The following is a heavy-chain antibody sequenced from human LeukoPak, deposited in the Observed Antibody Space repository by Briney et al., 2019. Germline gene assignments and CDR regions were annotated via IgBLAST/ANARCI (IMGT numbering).Heavy chain of an antibody. J-gene: IGHJ4*02. D-gene: IGHD6-13*01. CDR2: INPNSGGS. Sequence: ASVKVSCKASGYTFTSYDLSWVRQAPGQGLEWMGRINPNSGGSDYPQKFQGRVTMTRDTSISTAYMDLSRLTSDDTAVYWCAIGMLAAGTFDRWGQGTLVTVSS. CDR3: AIGMLAAGTFDR. V-gene: IGHV1-2*06. CDR1: GYTFTSYD.